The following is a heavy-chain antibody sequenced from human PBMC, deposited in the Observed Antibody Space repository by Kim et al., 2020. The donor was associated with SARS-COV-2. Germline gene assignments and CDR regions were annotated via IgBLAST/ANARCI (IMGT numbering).Heavy chain of an antibody. Sequence: SETLSHTCTVSGYSISSGYYWGWIRQPPGKGLEWIGSIYHSGSTYYNPSLKSRVTISVDTSKNQFSLKLSSVTAADTAVYYCAREGGSGSYFNWFDPWGQGTLVTVSS. V-gene: IGHV4-38-2*02. D-gene: IGHD3-10*01. CDR1: GYSISSGYY. J-gene: IGHJ5*02. CDR2: IYHSGST. CDR3: AREGGSGSYFNWFDP.